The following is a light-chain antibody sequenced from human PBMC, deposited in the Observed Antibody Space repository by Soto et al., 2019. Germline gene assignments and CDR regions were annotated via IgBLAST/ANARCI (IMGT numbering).Light chain of an antibody. Sequence: EIVMTQSPATLSVSPGERATLSCRASQSLSSNLAWYQQKPGQAPRLLIYDTFNRAAGIPARFSGSETGTDFTLTINNLEPEDSAVYYCQQRWDWPLTFGGGTKVDIK. CDR2: DTF. V-gene: IGKV3-11*01. J-gene: IGKJ4*01. CDR1: QSLSSN. CDR3: QQRWDWPLT.